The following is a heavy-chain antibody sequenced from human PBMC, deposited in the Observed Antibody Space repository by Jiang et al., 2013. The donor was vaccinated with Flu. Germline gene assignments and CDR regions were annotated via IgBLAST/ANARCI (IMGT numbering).Heavy chain of an antibody. J-gene: IGHJ3*02. Sequence: SLKISCKGSGYSFTSYWIGWVRQMPGKGLEWMGIIYPGDSDTRYSPSFQGQVTISADKSISTAYLQWSSLKASDTAMYYCARRLWVGRVVGAFDIWGQGTMVTVSS. D-gene: IGHD2-21*01. V-gene: IGHV5-51*01. CDR2: IYPGDSDT. CDR3: ARRLWVGRVVGAFDI. CDR1: GYSFTSYW.